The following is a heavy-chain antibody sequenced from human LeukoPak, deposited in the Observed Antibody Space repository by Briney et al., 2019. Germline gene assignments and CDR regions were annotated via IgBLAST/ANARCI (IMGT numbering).Heavy chain of an antibody. CDR3: ARRRSGSYWDAFDI. D-gene: IGHD1-26*01. Sequence: SVKVSCKASGGTFSSYAISWVRQAPGQGLEWMGRIIPIFGTANYAQKFQGRVTITTDESTSTAYMELSSLRSEDTAVYYCARRRSGSYWDAFDIWGQGTMVTVSS. J-gene: IGHJ3*02. V-gene: IGHV1-69*05. CDR1: GGTFSSYA. CDR2: IIPIFGTA.